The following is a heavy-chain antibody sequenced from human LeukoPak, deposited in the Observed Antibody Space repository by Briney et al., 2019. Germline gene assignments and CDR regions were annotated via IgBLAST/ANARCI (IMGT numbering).Heavy chain of an antibody. CDR3: ARIAYSSSWYYYYYMGV. J-gene: IGHJ6*03. Sequence: PSETLSLTCSVSGGSISSYYWSWIRQPAGKGLEWIGRVYTSGSSNYNPSLKSRVTMSLDTSKNQFSLKLSSVTAADTAVYYCARIAYSSSWYYYYYMGVRGKGTTVTVSS. CDR2: VYTSGSS. CDR1: GGSISSYY. D-gene: IGHD6-13*01. V-gene: IGHV4-4*07.